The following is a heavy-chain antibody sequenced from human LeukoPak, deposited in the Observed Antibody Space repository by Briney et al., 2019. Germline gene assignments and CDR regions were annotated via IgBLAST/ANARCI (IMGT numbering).Heavy chain of an antibody. V-gene: IGHV5-51*01. CDR3: ARQGWAYYDFWSGSFDY. J-gene: IGHJ4*02. Sequence: GASLKISCKGSGYSFTSYWIGWVRQMPGKGLEWMGIIYPGDSDTRYSPSFQGQVTISADKSISTAYLQWSSLKASGTAMYYCARQGWAYYDFWSGSFDYWGQGTLVTVSS. CDR1: GYSFTSYW. CDR2: IYPGDSDT. D-gene: IGHD3-3*01.